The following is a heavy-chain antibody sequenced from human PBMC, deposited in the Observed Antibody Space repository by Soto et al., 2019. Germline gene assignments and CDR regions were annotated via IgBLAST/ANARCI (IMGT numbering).Heavy chain of an antibody. V-gene: IGHV3-73*01. D-gene: IGHD2-15*01. CDR1: GFTFSGSA. CDR2: IRSKANSYAT. Sequence: GGSLRLSCAASGFTFSGSAMHWVRQASGKGLEWVGRIRSKANSYATAYAASVKGRFTISRDDSKNTAYLQMNSLKTEDTAVYYCTRLAPLGGERADYWGQGTLVTVSS. J-gene: IGHJ4*02. CDR3: TRLAPLGGERADY.